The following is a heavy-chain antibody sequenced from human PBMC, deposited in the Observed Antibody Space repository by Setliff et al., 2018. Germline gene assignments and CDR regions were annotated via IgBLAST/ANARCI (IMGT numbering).Heavy chain of an antibody. CDR3: ARDPSSSWEWFDS. CDR2: VSSGRGATT. J-gene: IGHJ5*01. CDR1: GFTLSTYN. D-gene: IGHD3-22*01. Sequence: GGSLRLSCAASGFTLSTYNMNWVRQAPGKGLEWISFVSSGRGATTYYADSVKGRFTISRDNSKNTLYLQMNSLRTEDTAVFYCARDPSSSWEWFDSWGQGTLVTVSS. V-gene: IGHV3-48*01.